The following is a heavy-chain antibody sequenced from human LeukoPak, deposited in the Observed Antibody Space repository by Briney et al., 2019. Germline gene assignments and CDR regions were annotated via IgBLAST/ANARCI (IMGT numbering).Heavy chain of an antibody. V-gene: IGHV3-53*01. CDR1: GFTVSYDY. J-gene: IGHJ4*02. CDR2: IYAGGSA. Sequence: GGSLRLSCAASGFTVSYDYMSWVRQAPGKGLEWVSVIYAGGSAYHADSVRGRFTISRDNSENTLYLQMNSLRAEDTAVYYCTRLLPTSNHFFESWGQGTLVTVSS. D-gene: IGHD2-8*01. CDR3: TRLLPTSNHFFES.